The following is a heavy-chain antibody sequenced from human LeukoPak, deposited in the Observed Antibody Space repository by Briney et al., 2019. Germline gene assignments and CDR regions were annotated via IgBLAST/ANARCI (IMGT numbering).Heavy chain of an antibody. CDR1: GFTVSSNY. V-gene: IGHV3-53*01. Sequence: GGSLRLSCAASGFTVSSNYMNCVRQAPGKGLEWVSIIYGGGTTYYADSVKGRFTISRDNSKNTLYLQMNSLRAEDTAVYYCTTDLWVFAPGSWGQGTLVIVSS. CDR3: TTDLWVFAPGS. CDR2: IYGGGTT. D-gene: IGHD2/OR15-2a*01. J-gene: IGHJ4*02.